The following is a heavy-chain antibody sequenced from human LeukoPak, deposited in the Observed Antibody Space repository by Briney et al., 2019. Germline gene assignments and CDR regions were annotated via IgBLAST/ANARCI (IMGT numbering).Heavy chain of an antibody. CDR2: MNEYGTEK. V-gene: IGHV3-7*03. CDR1: GFTFSRYW. CDR3: AKDGYYSSANHFARLHFDL. Sequence: PGGSLTLSCAASGFTFSRYWMNWVRQAPGKGLEWVANMNEYGTEKYYVGSVRGRFTISRDNSKNTLYLEMNSLRVEDTAIYYCAKDGYYSSANHFARLHFDLWGRGTRVTVSS. D-gene: IGHD3-3*01. J-gene: IGHJ2*01.